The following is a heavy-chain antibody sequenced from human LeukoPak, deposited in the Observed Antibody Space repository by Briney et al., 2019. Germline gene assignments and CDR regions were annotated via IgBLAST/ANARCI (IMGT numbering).Heavy chain of an antibody. CDR3: ARGYQRITMVRGPMGFDP. V-gene: IGHV4-38-2*02. Sequence: SETLSLTCTVSGYSISSGYYWGWIRQPPGKGLEWIGSIYHSGSTYYNPSLKSRVTISVDTSKNQFSLKLSSVTAADTAVYYCARGYQRITMVRGPMGFDPWGQGTLVTVSS. CDR1: GYSISSGYY. D-gene: IGHD3-10*01. CDR2: IYHSGST. J-gene: IGHJ5*02.